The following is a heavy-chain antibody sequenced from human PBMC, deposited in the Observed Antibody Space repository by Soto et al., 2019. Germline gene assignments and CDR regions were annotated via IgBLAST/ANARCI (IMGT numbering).Heavy chain of an antibody. J-gene: IGHJ6*02. CDR3: AAMATGSYYYYGMDV. CDR2: MNPNSGNT. CDR1: GYNFTSYD. D-gene: IGHD5-18*01. Sequence: ASVKVSCKASGYNFTSYDINWVRQATGKGLEWMGWMNPNSGNTGYAQKFQGRVTMTRNTSISTAYMELSSLRSEDTAVYYCAAMATGSYYYYGMDVWGQGTTVTVSS. V-gene: IGHV1-8*01.